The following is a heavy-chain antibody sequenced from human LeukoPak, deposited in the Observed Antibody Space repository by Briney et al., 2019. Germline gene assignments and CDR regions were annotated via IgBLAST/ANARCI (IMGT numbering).Heavy chain of an antibody. CDR2: MSYDGSNK. CDR1: GFTFSSYA. CDR3: ARDGPPGVNGIDY. J-gene: IGHJ4*02. Sequence: GGSLRLSCAASGFTFSSYAIHWVRQAPGKGLEWVAVMSYDGSNKYYADSVKGRFTISRDNSKNTLYLQMNSLRAEDTAVYYCARDGPPGVNGIDYWGQGTLVTVSS. D-gene: IGHD3-22*01. V-gene: IGHV3-30*04.